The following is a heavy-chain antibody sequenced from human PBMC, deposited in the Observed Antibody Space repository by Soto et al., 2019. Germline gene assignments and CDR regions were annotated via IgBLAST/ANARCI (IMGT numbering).Heavy chain of an antibody. Sequence: EVQLLESGGGLVQPGGSLRLSCAASGFTFSSYAMSWVRQAPGKGLEWVSAISGSGGSTYYADSVKGRFTISRDNSKNTLYLQMNSLRAEDTAVYYCAKDDLLHGAPHMTTPSYGMDVWGQGTTVTVSS. CDR1: GFTFSSYA. D-gene: IGHD2-21*01. CDR2: ISGSGGST. CDR3: AKDDLLHGAPHMTTPSYGMDV. V-gene: IGHV3-23*01. J-gene: IGHJ6*02.